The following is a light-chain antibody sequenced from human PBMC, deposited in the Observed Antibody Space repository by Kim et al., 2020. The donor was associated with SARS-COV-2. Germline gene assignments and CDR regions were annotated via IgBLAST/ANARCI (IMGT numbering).Light chain of an antibody. Sequence: PAERATLSCGASQNIDTYLAWYQQRPGQAPRILVYDASNRATGVPDRFSGSGSGTDFTLTISSLEPEDFSLYYCQQRNSWPPAVTFGGGTKVDIK. CDR1: QNIDTY. J-gene: IGKJ4*01. V-gene: IGKV3-11*01. CDR3: QQRNSWPPAVT. CDR2: DAS.